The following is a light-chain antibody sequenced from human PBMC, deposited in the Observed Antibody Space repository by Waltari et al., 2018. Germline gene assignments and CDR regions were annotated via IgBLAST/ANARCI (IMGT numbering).Light chain of an antibody. V-gene: IGKV1-33*01. CDR2: DAS. CDR1: QDISNY. J-gene: IGKJ4*01. CDR3: QQYETDPT. Sequence: QMTQSPSSLSASIGDRVTITCRASQDISNYCHWYHVKPGKAPKLLIYDASYLETGVPSRFSGSRSGTDFSFSISSLQPEDVGTYYCQQYETDPTFGGGTTVDIK.